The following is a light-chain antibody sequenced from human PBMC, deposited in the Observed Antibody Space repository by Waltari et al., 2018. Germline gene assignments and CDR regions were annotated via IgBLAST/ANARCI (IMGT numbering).Light chain of an antibody. V-gene: IGKV3-15*01. Sequence: EVVMTQSPATLSLSPGERATLFCRASQSITTNLAWYQHKPGQAPRLLIYDASTRATSVPARFSGSGSGTEFTLTISSLQSEDFAVYYCQQYNRWPPITFGQGTRLAIK. J-gene: IGKJ5*01. CDR1: QSITTN. CDR3: QQYNRWPPIT. CDR2: DAS.